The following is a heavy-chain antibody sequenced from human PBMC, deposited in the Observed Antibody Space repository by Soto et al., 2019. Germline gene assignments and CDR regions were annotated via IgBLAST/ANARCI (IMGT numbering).Heavy chain of an antibody. CDR1: GFTFSVYA. J-gene: IGHJ4*02. V-gene: IGHV3-23*01. CDR3: AKQFSTTYYFDS. D-gene: IGHD6-6*01. Sequence: EVQLLESGGGLVQPGGSLRLSCAASGFTFSVYAMNWVRQAPGKGLEWVSSISDSGGSTYYADSVKGRFTISRDNSKNTLSLQMSSLGAEDTAVYYCAKQFSTTYYFDSWGQGTLVTVSS. CDR2: ISDSGGST.